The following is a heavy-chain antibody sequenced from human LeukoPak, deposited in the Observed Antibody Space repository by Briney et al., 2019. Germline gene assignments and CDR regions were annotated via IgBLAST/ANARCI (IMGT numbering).Heavy chain of an antibody. CDR3: ARGNQYYYDSSGYYPYDAFDI. CDR1: GGSFSGYY. V-gene: IGHV4-34*01. D-gene: IGHD3-22*01. Sequence: SETLSLTCAVSGGSFSGYYWSWIRQPPGKGLEWIEQINHSGRTNNNPSIKSRVTIPVDTSKNQFSLKLSSVTAADTAVYYCARGNQYYYDSSGYYPYDAFDIWGQGTMVTVSS. J-gene: IGHJ3*02. CDR2: INHSGRT.